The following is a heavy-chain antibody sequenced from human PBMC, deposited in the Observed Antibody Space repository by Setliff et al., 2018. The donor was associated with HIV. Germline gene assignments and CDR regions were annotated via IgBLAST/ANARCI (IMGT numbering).Heavy chain of an antibody. CDR2: INQSENT. CDR3: AREEGDAFDI. CDR1: GRSFSGYY. Sequence: SETLSLTCTVYGRSFSGYYWSWIRQPPGMGLEWIGEINQSENTNYNPSLKSRVTISVDTSKNQFSLKLSSVTAADTAVYYCAREEGDAFDIWGQGTMVTVSS. J-gene: IGHJ3*02. V-gene: IGHV4-34*01.